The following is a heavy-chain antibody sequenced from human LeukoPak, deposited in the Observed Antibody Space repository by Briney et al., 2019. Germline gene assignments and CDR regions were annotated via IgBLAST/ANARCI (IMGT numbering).Heavy chain of an antibody. CDR3: ARDLSTRYGMDV. Sequence: PGGSLRLSCAASGFTFTSYSMNWVRQAPGKGLEWVSTSGGGGSTYYADSVKGRFTISRDNSKNTLYLQMNSLRAEDTAVYYCARDLSTRYGMDVWGQGTTVTVSS. CDR2: SGGGGST. D-gene: IGHD2-2*01. CDR1: GFTFTSYS. V-gene: IGHV3-23*01. J-gene: IGHJ6*02.